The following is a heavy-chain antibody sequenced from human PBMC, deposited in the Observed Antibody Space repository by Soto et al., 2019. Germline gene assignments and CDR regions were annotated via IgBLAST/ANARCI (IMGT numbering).Heavy chain of an antibody. D-gene: IGHD2-21*02. CDR1: GASIRSTDSY. V-gene: IGHV4-30-4*01. J-gene: IGHJ5*02. CDR3: VRTAREGAVAPQWFDR. Sequence: PSETLSLTCTLAGASIRSTDSYWSWIRQAPGKGLEWIGYVYYTGSTYYNPSLMSRLTISVDTSKNQFSLKLTSVTAAETAVYYCVRTAREGAVAPQWFDRWGQGTQVTVSS. CDR2: VYYTGST.